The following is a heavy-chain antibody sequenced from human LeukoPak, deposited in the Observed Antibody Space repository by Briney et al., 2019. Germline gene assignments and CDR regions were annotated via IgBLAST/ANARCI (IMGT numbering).Heavy chain of an antibody. CDR3: ARCYDSSGYYSLYYFDY. CDR2: ISYDGSNK. Sequence: PGGSLRLSCAASGFTFSSYAMHWVRQAPGKGLEWVAVISYDGSNKYYADSAKGRFTISRDNSKNTLYLQMNSLRAEDTAVYYCARCYDSSGYYSLYYFDYWGQGTLVTVSS. V-gene: IGHV3-30-3*01. CDR1: GFTFSSYA. D-gene: IGHD3-22*01. J-gene: IGHJ4*02.